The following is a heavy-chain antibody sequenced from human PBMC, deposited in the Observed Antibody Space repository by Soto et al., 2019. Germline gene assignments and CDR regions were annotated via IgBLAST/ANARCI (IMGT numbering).Heavy chain of an antibody. V-gene: IGHV3-23*01. Sequence: PGGSLRLSCAASGFTFSSYAMSWVRQAPGKGLEWVSTISGSGGSTYYADSVKGRFTISRDNAKNTLYLQMNSLRAEDTAVYYCARDNGRFFDYWGQGTLVTVSS. CDR3: ARDNGRFFDY. D-gene: IGHD1-26*01. CDR1: GFTFSSYA. J-gene: IGHJ4*02. CDR2: ISGSGGST.